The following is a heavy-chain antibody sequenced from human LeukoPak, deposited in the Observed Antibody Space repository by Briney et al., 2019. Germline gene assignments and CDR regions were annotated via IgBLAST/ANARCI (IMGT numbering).Heavy chain of an antibody. CDR2: IMSIFGTA. Sequence: ASVKVSCKACGGIFSSYAISWVRQAPGQGLEWMGGIMSIFGTANYAQKFQGRVTITTDESTSTVYMELNSLRSEDTAVSCCARGARSSSSPLDYWGQGTLVTVSS. CDR3: ARGARSSSSPLDY. CDR1: GGIFSSYA. J-gene: IGHJ4*02. D-gene: IGHD6-6*01. V-gene: IGHV1-69*05.